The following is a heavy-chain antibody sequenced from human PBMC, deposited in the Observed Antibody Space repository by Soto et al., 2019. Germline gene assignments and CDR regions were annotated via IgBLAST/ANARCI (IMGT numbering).Heavy chain of an antibody. CDR3: AKSPTMVRGLIFDS. CDR1: TNTFNIYA. CDR2: IKSGGST. Sequence: EVQLLESGGGLVQPGGSLRLSCAASTNTFNIYAMSWVRQAPGMGLEWVSAIKSGGSTYYADSVKGRFTISRDDSKNTLHLQMNSLRAADTAVYYCAKSPTMVRGLIFDSWGQGTLVTVSS. J-gene: IGHJ4*02. D-gene: IGHD3-10*01. V-gene: IGHV3-23*01.